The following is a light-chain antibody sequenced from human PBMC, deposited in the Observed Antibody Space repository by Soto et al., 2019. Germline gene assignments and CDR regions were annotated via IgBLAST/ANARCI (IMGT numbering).Light chain of an antibody. CDR2: EVS. CDR1: SSDVGGYNY. CDR3: SSYTSSSTLYV. Sequence: QCALTQPASVYGSPGQSITISCTGTSSDVGGYNYVSWYQQHPGKAPKLMIYEVSNRPSGVSNRFSGSKSGNTASLTISGLQAEDEADYYCSSYTSSSTLYVFGTGTKLTVL. J-gene: IGLJ1*01. V-gene: IGLV2-14*01.